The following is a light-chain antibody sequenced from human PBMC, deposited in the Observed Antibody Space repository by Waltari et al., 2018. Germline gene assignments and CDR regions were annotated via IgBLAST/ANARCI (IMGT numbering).Light chain of an antibody. CDR2: DKN. J-gene: IGLJ2*01. V-gene: IGLV3-19*01. Sequence: SSELTQDPAVSVALGQTVTIACQGDSLKRYSAGWYQQKPGQDPIIVIYDKNNRPSGIPDRFSGSSSVNIVSLTITGAQAEDEADYYLNSRDTSANLVLFGGGTKLTVL. CDR1: SLKRYS. CDR3: NSRDTSANLVL.